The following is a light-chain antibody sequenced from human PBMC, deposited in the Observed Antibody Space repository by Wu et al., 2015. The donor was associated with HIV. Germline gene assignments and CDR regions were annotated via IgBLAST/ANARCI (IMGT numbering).Light chain of an antibody. J-gene: IGKJ1*01. Sequence: EIVMTQSPATLSVSPGERGTLSCRASQSVSSNLAWYQQKPGQAPRLLIYGASIRATGIPARFSGSGSGTDFTLTISSLQSEDFALYYCQQYNNWPRTFGQGTKVE. CDR2: GAS. CDR1: QSVSSN. V-gene: IGKV3-15*01. CDR3: QQYNNWPRT.